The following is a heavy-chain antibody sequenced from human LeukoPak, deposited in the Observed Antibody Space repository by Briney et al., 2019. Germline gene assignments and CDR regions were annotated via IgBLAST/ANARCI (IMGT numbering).Heavy chain of an antibody. CDR1: GYTFTSYY. CDR3: ARDRGGQAAADYYFDY. Sequence: ASVKVSYKASGYTFTSYYMHWVRQAPGQGVERMGIINPSGGSTSYAQKFQGRVTMTRDTSTSTVYMELSSLRSEDTAVYYCARDRGGQAAADYYFDYWGQGTLVTVSS. D-gene: IGHD6-13*01. J-gene: IGHJ4*02. V-gene: IGHV1-46*01. CDR2: INPSGGST.